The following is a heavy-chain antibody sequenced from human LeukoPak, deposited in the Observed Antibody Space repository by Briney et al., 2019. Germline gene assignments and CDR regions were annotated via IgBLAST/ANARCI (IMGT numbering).Heavy chain of an antibody. CDR1: GYTFTIYD. J-gene: IGHJ6*03. Sequence: ASVNVSCRASGYTFTIYDINWVRQATGQGLEWMGWMNPNSGNTGYAQKFQGRVTITRNTSISTAYMELSSLRSEDTAVYYCARGAINDNYYYYMDVWGKGTTVTVSS. D-gene: IGHD2-21*01. V-gene: IGHV1-8*03. CDR2: MNPNSGNT. CDR3: ARGAINDNYYYYMDV.